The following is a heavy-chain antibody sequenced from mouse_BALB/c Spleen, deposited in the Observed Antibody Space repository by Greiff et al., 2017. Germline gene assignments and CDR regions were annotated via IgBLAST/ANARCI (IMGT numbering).Heavy chain of an antibody. CDR2: ISSGGSYT. CDR3: SLTYMDY. D-gene: IGHD1-1*01. V-gene: IGHV5-6-4*01. CDR1: GFTFSSYT. Sequence: EVMLVESGGGLVKPGGSLKLSCAASGFTFSSYTMSWVRQTPEKRLEWVATISSGGSYTYYPDSVKGRFTISRDNAKNTLYLQMSSLKSEDTAMYYCSLTYMDYWGQGTSVTVSS. J-gene: IGHJ4*01.